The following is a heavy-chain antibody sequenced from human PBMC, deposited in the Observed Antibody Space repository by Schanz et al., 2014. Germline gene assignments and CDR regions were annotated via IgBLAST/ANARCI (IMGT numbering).Heavy chain of an antibody. CDR1: GFMFSSYG. CDR3: ARVKYCTITRCYRTETEGIYYMDV. D-gene: IGHD2-2*01. Sequence: VQLLESGGGLIQPGGSLRLSCAASGFMFSSYGMHWVRQAPGKGLEWVGVISYDGSKKSYADSVKGRFTISRDNSKNTLYLQMKSLRAEDTAVYYCARVKYCTITRCYRTETEGIYYMDVWGKGTTVTVSS. J-gene: IGHJ6*03. CDR2: ISYDGSKK. V-gene: IGHV3-33*08.